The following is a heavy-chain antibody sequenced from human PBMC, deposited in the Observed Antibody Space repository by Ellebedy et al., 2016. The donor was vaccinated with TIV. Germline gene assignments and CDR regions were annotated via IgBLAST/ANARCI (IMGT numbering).Heavy chain of an antibody. CDR2: IYYSGST. J-gene: IGHJ6*02. D-gene: IGHD4-17*01. Sequence: MPSETLSLTCTVSGGSISSYYWSWIRQPPGKGLEWIEYIYYSGSTNYNPSLKSRVTISVDTSKNQFSLKLSSVTAADTAVYYCARVLTTVTREYYYYYGMDVWGQGTTVTVSS. CDR1: GGSISSYY. CDR3: ARVLTTVTREYYYYYGMDV. V-gene: IGHV4-59*01.